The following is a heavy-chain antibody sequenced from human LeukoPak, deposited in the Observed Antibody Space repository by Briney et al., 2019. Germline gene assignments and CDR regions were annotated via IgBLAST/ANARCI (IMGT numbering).Heavy chain of an antibody. CDR3: ARENCGYDCHGMDV. CDR1: AFTLSAFT. CDR2: ISSDVYVY. V-gene: IGHV3-30-3*01. J-gene: IGHJ6*02. Sequence: PGGSLRLSCEASAFTLSAFTVHWVRQAPGKGLEWVALISSDVYVYYYADSVRGRFTISRDNSKNTVSLQMNSLRPEDTAVYYCARENCGYDCHGMDVWGQGTTVTVCS. D-gene: IGHD2-21*02.